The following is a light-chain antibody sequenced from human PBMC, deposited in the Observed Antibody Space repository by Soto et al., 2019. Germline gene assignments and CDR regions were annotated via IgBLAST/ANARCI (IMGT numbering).Light chain of an antibody. CDR3: QQANSFPLT. J-gene: IGKJ4*01. V-gene: IGKV1-12*01. CDR2: AAS. CDR1: QDIARW. Sequence: IQMTQTPSSVSASVGDRVTFTCRASQDIARWLAWYQQQPGKAPKLLIYAASSLQSGVPSRFSGSGSGTDFTLTISSLQPEDFGTYYCQQANSFPLTFGGGAKVDVK.